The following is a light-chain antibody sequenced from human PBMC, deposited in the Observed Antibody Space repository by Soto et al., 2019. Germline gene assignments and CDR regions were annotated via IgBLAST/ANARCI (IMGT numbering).Light chain of an antibody. V-gene: IGKV1-5*03. J-gene: IGKJ1*01. CDR3: QQYNSYSVT. CDR1: QSISSW. CDR2: KAS. Sequence: DIQMTQSPSTLSASVGDRVTITCRASQSISSWLAWYQQKPGKAPKLLIYKASSLESGVPSRSSGSGSGTEFTLTISSLQPDDFATYYCQQYNSYSVTFGQGTKVDIK.